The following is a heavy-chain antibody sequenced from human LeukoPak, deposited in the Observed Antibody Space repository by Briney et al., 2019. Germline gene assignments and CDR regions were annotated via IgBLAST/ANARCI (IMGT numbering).Heavy chain of an antibody. CDR3: AREVVGATNYFDY. V-gene: IGHV1-69*04. J-gene: IGHJ4*02. D-gene: IGHD1-26*01. Sequence: ASVKVSCKASGYTFTSYDINWVRQAPGQGLEWMGRIIPILGIANYAQKFQGRVTITADKSTSTAYMELSSLRSEDTAVYYCAREVVGATNYFDYWGQGTLVTVSS. CDR1: GYTFTSYD. CDR2: IIPILGIA.